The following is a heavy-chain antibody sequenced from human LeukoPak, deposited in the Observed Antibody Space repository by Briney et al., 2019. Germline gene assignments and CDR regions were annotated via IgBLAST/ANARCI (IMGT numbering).Heavy chain of an antibody. CDR3: AATDYGDSMPDFDY. Sequence: PSETLSLTCTVSGGSITSYYWTWIRQPAGKELEWIGRIYTSGSTNYNPSLKSRVTMSVDTSKNQFSLKLSSVTAADTAVYYCAATDYGDSMPDFDYWGQGTLVTVSS. V-gene: IGHV4-4*07. CDR2: IYTSGST. J-gene: IGHJ4*02. CDR1: GGSITSYY. D-gene: IGHD4-17*01.